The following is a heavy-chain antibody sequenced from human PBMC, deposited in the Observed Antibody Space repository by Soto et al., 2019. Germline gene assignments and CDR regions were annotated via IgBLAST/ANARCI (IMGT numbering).Heavy chain of an antibody. CDR2: INPSGGST. CDR1: GYTFTSYY. V-gene: IGHV1-46*03. J-gene: IGHJ6*03. Sequence: QVQLVQSGAEVKKPGASVKVSCKASGYTFTSYYMHWVRQAPGQGLEWMGIINPSGGSTSYAQTFQGQVTMTRDTSTSTVDMELSSLRSEDTAVYYCARGRGDIVVVPAAQYYYYYMDVWGKGTTVTVSS. CDR3: ARGRGDIVVVPAAQYYYYYMDV. D-gene: IGHD2-2*01.